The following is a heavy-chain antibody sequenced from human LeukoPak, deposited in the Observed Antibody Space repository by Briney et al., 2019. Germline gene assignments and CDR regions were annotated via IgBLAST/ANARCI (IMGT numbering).Heavy chain of an antibody. CDR3: ARGPPYGDYKSNWFDP. D-gene: IGHD3-10*01. J-gene: IGHJ5*02. V-gene: IGHV1-18*01. CDR1: GYTFTSYG. CDR2: ISAYNGNT. Sequence: ASVKVSCKASGYTFTSYGISWVRQAPGQGLKWMGWISAYNGNTNYAQKLQGRVTMTTDTSTSTAYMELRSLRSDDTAVYYCARGPPYGDYKSNWFDPWGQGTLVTVSS.